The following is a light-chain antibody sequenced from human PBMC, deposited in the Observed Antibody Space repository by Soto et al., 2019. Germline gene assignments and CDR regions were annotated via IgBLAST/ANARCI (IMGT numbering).Light chain of an antibody. CDR2: GDN. Sequence: QSVLTQPPSASGTPGQRVSMSCSGSSSNIGSHPVNWYQQLPGTAPKLLLYGDNQRPSGVPDRFSGSKSGTSASLAISGLQSEDEAHYYCASWDNSLNGLYVFGTGTKSPS. CDR3: ASWDNSLNGLYV. CDR1: SSNIGSHP. J-gene: IGLJ1*01. V-gene: IGLV1-44*01.